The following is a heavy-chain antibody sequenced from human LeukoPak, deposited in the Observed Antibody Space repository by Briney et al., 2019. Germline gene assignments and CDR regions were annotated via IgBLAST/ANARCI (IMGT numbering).Heavy chain of an antibody. CDR2: INAGNGNT. D-gene: IGHD6-13*01. Sequence: ASVKVSCKASGYTFTSYAMHRVRQAPGQRLEWMGWINAGNGNTKYSQKFQGRVTITRDTSASTAYMELSSLRSEDTAVYYCARGMAAAGAPRGYYYYGMDVWGQGTTVTVSS. CDR1: GYTFTSYA. J-gene: IGHJ6*02. CDR3: ARGMAAAGAPRGYYYYGMDV. V-gene: IGHV1-3*01.